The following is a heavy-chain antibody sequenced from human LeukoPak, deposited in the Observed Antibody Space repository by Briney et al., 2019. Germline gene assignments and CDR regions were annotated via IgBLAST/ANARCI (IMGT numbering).Heavy chain of an antibody. Sequence: PGGSLRLSCAASGFTFSSYAMNWVRQAPGKGLEWVSFISSSGGSTYYADSVKGRFTISRDNSKNTLYLQMSSLRADDTAVYYCVRAIVGATLDYWGQGTLVTVSS. D-gene: IGHD1-26*01. CDR3: VRAIVGATLDY. J-gene: IGHJ4*02. CDR2: ISSSGGST. CDR1: GFTFSSYA. V-gene: IGHV3-23*01.